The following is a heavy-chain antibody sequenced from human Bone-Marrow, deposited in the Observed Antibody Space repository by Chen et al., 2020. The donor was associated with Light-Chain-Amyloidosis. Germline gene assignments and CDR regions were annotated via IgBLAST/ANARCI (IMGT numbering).Heavy chain of an antibody. Sequence: EVQLVESGGGFVQPGRSLRLSCAASGFTFDDFAMKWVRQVPGKGLEGCSGVNWISGSVDYAVSVMGRFSVSRDNARNSLYLQMDSLIPDDTAFYYCARERGVCPSPTHPNRFHSSVFSAWGLVTLVIVSS. CDR2: VNWISGSV. J-gene: IGHJ5*02. CDR1: GFTFDDFA. V-gene: IGHV3-9*01. D-gene: IGHD3-22*01. CDR3: ARERGVCPSPTHPNRFHSSVFSA.